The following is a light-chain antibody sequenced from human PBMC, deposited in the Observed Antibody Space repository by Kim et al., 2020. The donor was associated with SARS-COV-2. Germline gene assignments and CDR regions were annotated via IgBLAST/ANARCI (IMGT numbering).Light chain of an antibody. J-gene: IGKJ4*01. CDR2: VAS. CDR3: QQRSNWPLT. V-gene: IGKV3-11*01. Sequence: DIVLTQSPATLSLYPGERATLSCRASQSVSSYLAWYQQKPGQAPRLLIYVASNRATGIPARFSGSGSGTDFTLTISSLEPEDFAVYYCQQRSNWPLTFGGGTKVDIK. CDR1: QSVSSY.